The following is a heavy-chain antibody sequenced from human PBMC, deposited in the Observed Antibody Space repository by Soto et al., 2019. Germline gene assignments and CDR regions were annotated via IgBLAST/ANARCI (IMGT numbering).Heavy chain of an antibody. J-gene: IGHJ6*02. CDR1: GFTFSSYG. CDR2: IWYDGSNK. Sequence: LRLSCAASGFTFSSYGMHWVRQAPGKGLECVAVIWYDGSNKYYADSVKGRFTISRDNAKNSLYLQINSLRAEDAAVYYCARDCSGGSCYPGMEVWGQGTTVTVSS. CDR3: ARDCSGGSCYPGMEV. V-gene: IGHV3-33*01. D-gene: IGHD2-15*01.